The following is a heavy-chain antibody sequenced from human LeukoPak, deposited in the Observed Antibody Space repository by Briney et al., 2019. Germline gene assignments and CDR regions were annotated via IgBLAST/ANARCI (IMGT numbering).Heavy chain of an antibody. CDR2: ISSSGSTI. J-gene: IGHJ4*02. V-gene: IGHV3-48*03. Sequence: GGSLRLSCAASGFTFSSYEMNWVRQAPGKGLEWVSYISSSGSTIYYAVSVKGRFTISRNNAKNSLYLQMNSLRAEDTAVYYCAREFSSSWPALDYWGQGTLVTVSS. D-gene: IGHD6-13*01. CDR1: GFTFSSYE. CDR3: AREFSSSWPALDY.